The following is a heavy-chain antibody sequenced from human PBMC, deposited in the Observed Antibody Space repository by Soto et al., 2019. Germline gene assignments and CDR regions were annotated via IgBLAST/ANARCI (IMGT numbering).Heavy chain of an antibody. J-gene: IGHJ3*02. V-gene: IGHV3-48*01. Sequence: EVQLVESGGGLVQPGGSLRLSCAASGFTFSSYSMNWVRQAPGKGLEWVSYISSSSSTIYYADSVKGRFTIYRDNAKNSLYLQMNSLRAEDTAVYYCAKKAPAFDIWGQGTMVTVSS. CDR2: ISSSSSTI. CDR1: GFTFSSYS. CDR3: AKKAPAFDI.